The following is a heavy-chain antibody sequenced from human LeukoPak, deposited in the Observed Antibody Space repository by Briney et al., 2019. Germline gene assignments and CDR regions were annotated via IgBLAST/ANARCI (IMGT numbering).Heavy chain of an antibody. CDR1: GFTFSDYY. CDR2: IYHSGST. Sequence: LRLSCAASGFTFSDYYMSWIRQAPGKGLEWIGYIYHSGSTYYNPSLKSRVTISVDRSKNQFSLKLSSVTAADTAVYYCARVSSRLLSREAPRYYFDYSGQGTLVTVSS. J-gene: IGHJ4*02. D-gene: IGHD1-26*01. V-gene: IGHV4-30-2*01. CDR3: ARVSSRLLSREAPRYYFDY.